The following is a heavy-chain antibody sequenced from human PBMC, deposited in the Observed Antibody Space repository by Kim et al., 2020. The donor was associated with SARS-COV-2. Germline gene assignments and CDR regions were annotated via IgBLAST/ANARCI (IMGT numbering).Heavy chain of an antibody. J-gene: IGHJ5*01. D-gene: IGHD3-10*01. V-gene: IGHV3-15*01. Sequence: YAAPVKGRFTISKEDSKNTLYLQMDSLKTENTAVYYCTRDQQWFGELFDFWGQGTLVTVSS. CDR3: TRDQQWFGELFDF.